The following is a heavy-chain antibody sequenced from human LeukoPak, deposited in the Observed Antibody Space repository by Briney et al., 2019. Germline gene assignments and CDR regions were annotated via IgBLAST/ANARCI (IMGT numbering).Heavy chain of an antibody. CDR1: GYSFTSYW. D-gene: IGHD1-26*01. J-gene: IGHJ4*02. V-gene: IGHV5-51*01. CDR2: IYSGDSDT. Sequence: GESLKISCKGSGYSFTSYWIGWVRQMPGKGLEWMGIIYSGDSDTRYSPSFQGQVTISADKSISTAYLQWSSLKASDTAMYYCATSPTPLGATKMDFDYWGQGTLVTVSS. CDR3: ATSPTPLGATKMDFDY.